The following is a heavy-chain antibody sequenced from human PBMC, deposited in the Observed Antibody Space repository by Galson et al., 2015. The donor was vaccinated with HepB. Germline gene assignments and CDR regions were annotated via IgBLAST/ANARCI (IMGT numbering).Heavy chain of an antibody. CDR1: GFTVSSSY. J-gene: IGHJ6*02. CDR2: IYSGGST. CDR3: AREGSSGWYEALSMDV. V-gene: IGHV3-53*01. Sequence: SLRLSCAASGFTVSSSYMSWVRQAPGKGLEWVSVIYSGGSTYYADSVQGRFTISRHISENTLDLQMNSLRAEDTAVYYCAREGSSGWYEALSMDVWGQGTTVTVSS. D-gene: IGHD6-19*01.